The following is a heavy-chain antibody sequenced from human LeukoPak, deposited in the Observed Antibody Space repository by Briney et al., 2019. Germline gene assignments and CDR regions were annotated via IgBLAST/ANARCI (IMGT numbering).Heavy chain of an antibody. Sequence: ASVKVSCKASGYTFIGYYMHWVRQAPGQGLEWMGRINPNSGGTNYAQKFQGRVTMTRDTSISTAYMELSRLRSDDTAVYYCARGLWGTYYFDYWGQGTLVTVSS. CDR1: GYTFIGYY. CDR3: ARGLWGTYYFDY. V-gene: IGHV1-2*06. CDR2: INPNSGGT. J-gene: IGHJ4*02. D-gene: IGHD3-16*01.